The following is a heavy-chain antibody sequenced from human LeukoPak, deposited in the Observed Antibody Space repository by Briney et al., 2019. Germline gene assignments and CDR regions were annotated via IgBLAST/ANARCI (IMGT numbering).Heavy chain of an antibody. CDR3: ARGPPNGHDDSSGYYVPACLDF. CDR1: GYSISSDYY. J-gene: IGHJ4*02. CDR2: IEHSGSI. V-gene: IGHV4-38-2*02. D-gene: IGHD3-22*01. Sequence: SETLSLTCTLSGYSISSDYYWGWIRQPPGKGLEWIGSIEHSGSIYYNPFFKSRVTISVDTSKNQFSLKLSSVTAADTAVYYCARGPPNGHDDSSGYYVPACLDFRGQGTLVTVSS.